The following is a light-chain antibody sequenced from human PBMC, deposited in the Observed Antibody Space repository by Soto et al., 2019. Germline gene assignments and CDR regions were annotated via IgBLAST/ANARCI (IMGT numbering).Light chain of an antibody. J-gene: IGKJ1*01. Sequence: EVLMTQSPATLSLSPGERATLSFCSSETVATNLAWYQQKPGQAPRLLISGASTRAAGIPDRFRGSGSGTEFTLTISSLRSEDSAIYYCQQYFEWPPMTFGQGTKV. CDR3: QQYFEWPPMT. CDR1: ETVATN. CDR2: GAS. V-gene: IGKV3-15*01.